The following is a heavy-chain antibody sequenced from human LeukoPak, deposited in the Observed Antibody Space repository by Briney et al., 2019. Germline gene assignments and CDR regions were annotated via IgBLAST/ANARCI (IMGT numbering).Heavy chain of an antibody. CDR1: GFTFSSYS. Sequence: PGGSLRLSCAASGFTFSSYSMNWVRQAPGKGLEWVSSISSSSSYIYYADSVKGRFTISRDNAKNSLYLQMNSLRAEDTAVYYCASALTTETTSPWRFDPWGQGTLVTVSS. D-gene: IGHD4-17*01. V-gene: IGHV3-21*01. CDR3: ASALTTETTSPWRFDP. CDR2: ISSSSSYI. J-gene: IGHJ5*02.